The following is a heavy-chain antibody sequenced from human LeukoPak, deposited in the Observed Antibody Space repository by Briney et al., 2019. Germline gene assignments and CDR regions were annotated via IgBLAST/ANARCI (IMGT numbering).Heavy chain of an antibody. D-gene: IGHD5-12*01. CDR3: AKYGGYSGYDSSLRY. CDR1: GFTFSSYA. V-gene: IGHV3-23*01. CDR2: ISGSGGST. J-gene: IGHJ4*02. Sequence: PGGSLRLSCAASGFTFSSYAMGWVRQAPGKGLEWVSAISGSGGSTYYADSVKGRFTISRDNSKNTLYLQMNSLRAEDTAVYYCAKYGGYSGYDSSLRYWGQGTLVTVSS.